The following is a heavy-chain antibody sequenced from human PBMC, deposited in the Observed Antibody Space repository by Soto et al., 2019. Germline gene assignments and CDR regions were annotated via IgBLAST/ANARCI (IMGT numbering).Heavy chain of an antibody. J-gene: IGHJ3*02. CDR3: XXXXXGSHFDI. Sequence: QVQLVESGGGVVQPGRSLRLSCAASGFTFSSYGMHWVRXAXGKGLEWVAVIWYDGSNKYYADSVKGRFTISRDNSKXXXXXXXXXXXXXXXXXXXXXXXXXGSHFDIWGQGTMVTVSS. D-gene: IGHD1-26*01. CDR1: GFTFSSYG. CDR2: IWYDGSNK. V-gene: IGHV3-33*01.